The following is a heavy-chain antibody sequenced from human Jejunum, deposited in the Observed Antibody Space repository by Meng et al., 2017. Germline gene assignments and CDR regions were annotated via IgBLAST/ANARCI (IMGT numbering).Heavy chain of an antibody. CDR2: VYYSGHT. V-gene: IGHV4-61*01. J-gene: IGHJ4*02. D-gene: IGHD1-26*01. CDR3: ARVILYSGSYYFDF. Sequence: QVKLQESGPGLVRPSETLSLPCPVSGDSVSSDNYYWSWIRQPPGQGLEWIGYVYYSGHTDYNPSLKRRVTISIDKSTNQFSLRLSSVTAADTAVYYCARVILYSGSYYFDFWGQGTLVTVSS. CDR1: GDSVSSDNYY.